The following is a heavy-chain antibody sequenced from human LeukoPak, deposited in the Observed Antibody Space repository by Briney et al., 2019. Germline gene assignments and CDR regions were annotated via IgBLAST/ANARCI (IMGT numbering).Heavy chain of an antibody. CDR3: AKDMRYYYDSSGPSADY. J-gene: IGHJ4*02. CDR1: GFTFADYA. CDR2: ISWNSGSI. D-gene: IGHD3-22*01. V-gene: IGHV3-9*01. Sequence: GGSLRLSCAASGFTFADYAMHWVRQAPGKGLEWVSGISWNSGSIGYADSVKGRFTISRDNAKNSLYLQVNSLRAEDTALYYCAKDMRYYYDSSGPSADYWGQGTLVTVSS.